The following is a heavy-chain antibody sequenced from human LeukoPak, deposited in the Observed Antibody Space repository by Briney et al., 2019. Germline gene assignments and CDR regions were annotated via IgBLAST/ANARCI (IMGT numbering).Heavy chain of an antibody. V-gene: IGHV3-30-3*01. Sequence: GGSLRLSCAASGFTFSSYAMHWVRQAPGKGLEWVAVISYDGSNKYYADSVKGRFTISRDNSKNTLYLQMNSLRAEDTAVYYCASNTVKRAFDYWGQGTLVTVSS. CDR2: ISYDGSNK. D-gene: IGHD4-17*01. J-gene: IGHJ4*02. CDR1: GFTFSSYA. CDR3: ASNTVKRAFDY.